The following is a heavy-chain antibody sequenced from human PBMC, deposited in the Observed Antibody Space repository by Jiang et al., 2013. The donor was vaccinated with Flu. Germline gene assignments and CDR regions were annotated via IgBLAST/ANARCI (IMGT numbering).Heavy chain of an antibody. Sequence: KGLEWMGIIYPGDSDTRYSPSFQGQVTISADKSISTAYLQWSSLKASDTAMYYCARSVRDCTNGVCYIPPYYYYYYMDVWGKGTTVTVSS. CDR2: IYPGDSDT. CDR3: ARSVRDCTNGVCYIPPYYYYYYMDV. V-gene: IGHV5-51*01. D-gene: IGHD2-8*01. J-gene: IGHJ6*03.